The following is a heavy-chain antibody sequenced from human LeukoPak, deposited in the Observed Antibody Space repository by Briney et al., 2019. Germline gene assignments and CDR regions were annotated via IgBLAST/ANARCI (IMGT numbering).Heavy chain of an antibody. J-gene: IGHJ5*02. V-gene: IGHV4-34*01. CDR3: ARGRWLQLYNWFDP. Sequence: PSETLSLTCAVYGGSFSGYYWSWIRQPPGKGLEWIGEINHSGSTNYNPSLKSRVTISVDTSKNQFSLKLSSVTAADTAVYYCARGRWLQLYNWFDPWGQGTLVTVSS. CDR2: INHSGST. D-gene: IGHD5-24*01. CDR1: GGSFSGYY.